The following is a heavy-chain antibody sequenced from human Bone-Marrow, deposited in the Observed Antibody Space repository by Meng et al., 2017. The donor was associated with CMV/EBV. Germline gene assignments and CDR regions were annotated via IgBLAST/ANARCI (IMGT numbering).Heavy chain of an antibody. CDR1: GFTFSSYW. D-gene: IGHD5-18*01. J-gene: IGHJ4*02. CDR2: INSDGSST. V-gene: IGHV3-74*01. Sequence: GESLKISCAASGFTFSSYWMHWVRQAPGKGLVWVSRINSDGSSTSYADSVKGRFTISRDNAKNTLYLQMNSLRAEDTAVYYCTTVLSSYGSYFDYWGQGTLVTVSS. CDR3: TTVLSSYGSYFDY.